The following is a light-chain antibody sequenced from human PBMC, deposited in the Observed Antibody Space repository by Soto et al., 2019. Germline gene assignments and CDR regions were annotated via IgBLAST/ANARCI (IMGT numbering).Light chain of an antibody. CDR3: QSFDRSPGGVYV. CDR2: GNN. Sequence: QSVLTQPPSVSGAPGQSVTISCTGSSSNIGAGYAVHWFQQLPGTAPKLLIFGNNNRPSGVPDRFSGSKSGTSASLAITGLQAEDEGDYYRQSFDRSPGGVYVLGTGTKV. V-gene: IGLV1-40*01. J-gene: IGLJ1*01. CDR1: SSNIGAGYA.